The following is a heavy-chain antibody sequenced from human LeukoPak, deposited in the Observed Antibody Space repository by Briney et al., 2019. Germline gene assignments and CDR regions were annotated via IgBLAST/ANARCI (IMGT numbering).Heavy chain of an antibody. CDR2: ISAGGDNA. Sequence: GGSLRLSCAASGFTFSSYAMNWIRQAPGRGLEWVSGISAGGDNAHYADPVKGRFTISRDNSKNTLFLQMNSLRAEDTAVYYCAKDTRAGGWGQGTLVTVSS. V-gene: IGHV3-23*01. D-gene: IGHD1-26*01. CDR3: AKDTRAGG. J-gene: IGHJ4*02. CDR1: GFTFSSYA.